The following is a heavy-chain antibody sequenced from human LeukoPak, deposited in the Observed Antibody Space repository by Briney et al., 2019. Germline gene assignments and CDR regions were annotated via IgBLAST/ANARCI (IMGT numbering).Heavy chain of an antibody. CDR1: GYTFTSYG. V-gene: IGHV1-18*04. CDR2: ISAYNGNT. J-gene: IGHJ6*04. Sequence: GASVKVSCKASGYTFTSYGISWVRQAPGQGLEWMGWISAYNGNTNYAQKLQGRVTMTTDTSTSTAYMELSRLRSDDTAVYYCARGDTAMVKFAHYYYYYGMDVWGKGTTVTVSS. CDR3: ARGDTAMVKFAHYYYYYGMDV. D-gene: IGHD5-18*01.